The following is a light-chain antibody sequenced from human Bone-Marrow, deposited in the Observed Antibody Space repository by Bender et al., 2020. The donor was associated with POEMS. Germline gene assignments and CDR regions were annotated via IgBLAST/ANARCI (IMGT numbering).Light chain of an antibody. V-gene: IGLV1-44*01. CDR2: TNN. CDR3: CSFAGCYTYV. J-gene: IGLJ1*01. CDR1: GFNIGGYP. Sequence: QSVLTQPPSVSGTPGQRVTISCSGSGFNIGGYPVNWYQQLPGTAPRLLIYTNNERPSGVPDRFSGSKSANTASLTISGLQAEDEADYYCCSFAGCYTYVFGTGTTVTVL.